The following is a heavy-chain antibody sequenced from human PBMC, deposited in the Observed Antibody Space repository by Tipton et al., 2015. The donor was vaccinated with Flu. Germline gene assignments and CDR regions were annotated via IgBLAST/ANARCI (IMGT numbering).Heavy chain of an antibody. V-gene: IGHV4-39*07. CDR1: GGSISSSSYY. Sequence: TLSLTCTVSGGSISSSSYYWGWIRQPPGKGLEWIGSIYYSGSTYYNPSLKSRVTISVDTSKNQFSLKLSSATAADTAVYYCARDGDWYYDFWSGYREGFDPWGQGTLVTVSS. CDR3: ARDGDWYYDFWSGYREGFDP. J-gene: IGHJ5*02. CDR2: IYYSGST. D-gene: IGHD3-3*01.